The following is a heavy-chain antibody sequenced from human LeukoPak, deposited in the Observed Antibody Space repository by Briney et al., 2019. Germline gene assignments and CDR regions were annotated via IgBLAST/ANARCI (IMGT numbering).Heavy chain of an antibody. D-gene: IGHD1-26*01. CDR1: GYSFTSYW. V-gene: IGHV5-10-1*01. J-gene: IGHJ5*02. CDR2: IDPSDSYT. Sequence: GESLKISCKGSGYSFTSYWISWVRQMPGKGLEWMGRIDPSDSYTNYSPSFQGHVTISADKSISTAYLQWSSLKASDTAMYYCARHGKLSASRNWFDPWGQGTLVTVSS. CDR3: ARHGKLSASRNWFDP.